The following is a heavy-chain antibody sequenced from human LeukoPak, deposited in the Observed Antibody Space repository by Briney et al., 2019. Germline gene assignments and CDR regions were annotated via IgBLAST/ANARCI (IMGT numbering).Heavy chain of an antibody. D-gene: IGHD2-15*01. CDR1: GFTVSNHY. CDR2: IRKKSDRYTT. Sequence: GGSLRLSCVASGFTVSNHYLDWVRQAPGKGLEWVGLIRKKSDRYTTEYAASVKGRFTISRDDSTNSVYLQMSSLKSEDTAVYYCADIGGGGSNTRWGEGTVVTVSS. J-gene: IGHJ1*01. CDR3: ADIGGGGSNTR. V-gene: IGHV3-72*01.